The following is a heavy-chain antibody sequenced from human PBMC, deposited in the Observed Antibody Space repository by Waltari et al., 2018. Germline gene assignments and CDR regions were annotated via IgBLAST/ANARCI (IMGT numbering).Heavy chain of an antibody. CDR3: ARAQDSGYDYYFDY. D-gene: IGHD5-12*01. CDR1: GGSISSGDYC. CDR2: SHDSGGA. V-gene: IGHV4-31*01. Sequence: QVQLQESGPGLVTPSQTLSLTCTVSGGSISSGDYCWSWIRQHPGKGLEWIGYSHDSGGADYNPSLKRLVTISVDTSKNQFSLKQSSVTAADTGVYYCARAQDSGYDYYFDYWGQGTLVTVSS. J-gene: IGHJ4*02.